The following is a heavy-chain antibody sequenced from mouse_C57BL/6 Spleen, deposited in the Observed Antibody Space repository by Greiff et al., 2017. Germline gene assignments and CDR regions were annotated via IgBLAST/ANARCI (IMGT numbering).Heavy chain of an antibody. CDR3: AREEAAQSAMDY. V-gene: IGHV1-52*01. CDR1: GYTFTSYW. Sequence: QVQLQQPGAELVRPGSSVKLSCKASGYTFTSYWMHWVKQRPIQGLEWIGNIDPSDSETHYNQKFKDKATLTVDKSSSTAYMQLSSLTSEDSAVYYCAREEAAQSAMDYWGQGTSVTVSS. J-gene: IGHJ4*01. D-gene: IGHD3-2*02. CDR2: IDPSDSET.